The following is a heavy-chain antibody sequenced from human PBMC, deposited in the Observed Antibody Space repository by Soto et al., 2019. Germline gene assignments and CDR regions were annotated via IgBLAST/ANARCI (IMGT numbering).Heavy chain of an antibody. CDR2: INPNSGGT. D-gene: IGHD3-22*01. J-gene: IGHJ4*02. Sequence: ASVKVSCKASGYTFTGYYMHWVRQAPGQGLEWMGWINPNSGGTNYAQKFQGWVTMTRDTSISTAYMELSRLRSDDTAVYYCARYSLDSSGAEYFDYWGQGTLVTVSS. CDR3: ARYSLDSSGAEYFDY. CDR1: GYTFTGYY. V-gene: IGHV1-2*04.